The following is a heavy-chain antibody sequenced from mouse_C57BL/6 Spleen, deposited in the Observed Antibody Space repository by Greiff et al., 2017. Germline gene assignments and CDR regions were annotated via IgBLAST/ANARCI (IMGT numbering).Heavy chain of an antibody. CDR1: GFTFSSYA. V-gene: IGHV5-4*03. Sequence: EVKLMESGGGLVKPGGSLKLSCAASGFTFSSYAMSWVRQTPEKRLEWVATISDGGSYTYYPDNVKGRFTISRDNAKNNLYLQMSHLKSEDTAMYYCARGWDGGNYFDYWGQGTTLTVSS. CDR2: ISDGGSYT. D-gene: IGHD4-1*01. CDR3: ARGWDGGNYFDY. J-gene: IGHJ2*01.